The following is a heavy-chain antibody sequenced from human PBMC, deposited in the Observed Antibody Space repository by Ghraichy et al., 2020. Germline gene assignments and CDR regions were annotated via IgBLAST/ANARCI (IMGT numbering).Heavy chain of an antibody. CDR3: ARDNSYYDFWSGRTIAFDI. CDR2: IWYDGSDK. D-gene: IGHD3-3*01. V-gene: IGHV3-33*01. Sequence: GESLNISCTTSGFIFNNYAMHWVRQAPGKGLEWVAVIWYDGSDKYYADSVKGRFTISRDDSKNTLNLQMNSLRAEDTAIYYCARDNSYYDFWSGRTIAFDIWGQGTMVTVSS. CDR1: GFIFNNYA. J-gene: IGHJ3*02.